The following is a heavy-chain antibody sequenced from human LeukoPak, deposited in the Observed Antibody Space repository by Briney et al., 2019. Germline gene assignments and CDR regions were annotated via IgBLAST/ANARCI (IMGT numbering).Heavy chain of an antibody. CDR2: ISYDGSNK. V-gene: IGHV3-30*03. J-gene: IGHJ4*02. Sequence: GGSLRLSCAASGFTVSSNYMSWVRQAPGKGLEWVAVISYDGSNKYYADSVKGRFTISRDNSKNTLYLQMNSLRAEDTAVYYCARAETYYYGSGSYYPDYWGQGTLVTVSS. D-gene: IGHD3-10*01. CDR1: GFTVSSNY. CDR3: ARAETYYYGSGSYYPDY.